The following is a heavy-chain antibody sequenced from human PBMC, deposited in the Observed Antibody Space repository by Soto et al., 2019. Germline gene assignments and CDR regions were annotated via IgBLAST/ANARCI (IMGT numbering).Heavy chain of an antibody. J-gene: IGHJ6*02. Sequence: GGSLRLSCAASGFTFSSYAMHWVRQAPGKGLEWVAVISYDGSNKYYADSVKGRFTISRDNSKNTLYLQMNSLRAEDTAVYYCARGYDFWSGPNYYYYYGMDVWGQGTTVTVSS. D-gene: IGHD3-3*01. CDR3: ARGYDFWSGPNYYYYYGMDV. CDR1: GFTFSSYA. V-gene: IGHV3-30-3*01. CDR2: ISYDGSNK.